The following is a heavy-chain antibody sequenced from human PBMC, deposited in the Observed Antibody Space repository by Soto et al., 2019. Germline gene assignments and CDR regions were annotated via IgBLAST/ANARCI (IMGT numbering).Heavy chain of an antibody. D-gene: IGHD6-6*01. J-gene: IGHJ4*02. CDR3: AKDLMMAARPAGFDY. CDR2: ISYDGSNK. V-gene: IGHV3-30*18. Sequence: PGGSLRLSCAASGFTFSSYGMHWVRQAPGKGLEWVAVISYDGSNKYYADSVKGRFTISRDNSKNTLYLQMNSLRAEDTAVYYCAKDLMMAARPAGFDYWGQGTLVTVSS. CDR1: GFTFSSYG.